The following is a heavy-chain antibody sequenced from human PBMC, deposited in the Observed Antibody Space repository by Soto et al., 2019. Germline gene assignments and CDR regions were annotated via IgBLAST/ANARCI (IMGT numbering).Heavy chain of an antibody. CDR1: GDSVSSTGYY. Sequence: QVQLQESGPGLVKPSETLSLTCTVSGDSVSSTGYYWSWIRQPPGKGLEWIGYIFYSGSTEYNPSLKSRVIISVDTSKNQFSLKVSSVTAADTAVYYCARRRDYSNVGWWGQGTLVTVSA. V-gene: IGHV4-61*08. CDR2: IFYSGST. J-gene: IGHJ4*02. D-gene: IGHD2-21*01. CDR3: ARRRDYSNVGW.